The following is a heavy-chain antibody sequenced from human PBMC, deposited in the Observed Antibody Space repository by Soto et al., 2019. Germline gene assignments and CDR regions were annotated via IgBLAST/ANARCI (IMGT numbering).Heavy chain of an antibody. CDR1: GFIFGSYG. CDR3: AQVPRYTVTPPDDY. CDR2: ISYDGTNK. D-gene: IGHD4-17*01. J-gene: IGHJ4*02. V-gene: IGHV3-30*18. Sequence: PGGSLRLSCVGSGFIFGSYGMHWVRQAPGKGLEWVAVISYDGTNKYYADSVKGRFTISRDNFKNTLWLQMNSLRAEGTAVYYCAQVPRYTVTPPDDYWGQGTLVTVSS.